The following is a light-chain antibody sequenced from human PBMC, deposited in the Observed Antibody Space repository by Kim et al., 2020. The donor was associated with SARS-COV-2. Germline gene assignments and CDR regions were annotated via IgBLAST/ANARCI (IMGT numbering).Light chain of an antibody. Sequence: EIVMTQSPATLSVSPGERATLSCRASQSVSSNLAWYQQKPGQAPRLLIYGASTRATGIPARFSGSGSGTEFTLTISSLQSEDFAVYYCQQYNNWPPAFGQRAKVDIK. CDR3: QQYNNWPPA. J-gene: IGKJ1*01. V-gene: IGKV3-15*01. CDR1: QSVSSN. CDR2: GAS.